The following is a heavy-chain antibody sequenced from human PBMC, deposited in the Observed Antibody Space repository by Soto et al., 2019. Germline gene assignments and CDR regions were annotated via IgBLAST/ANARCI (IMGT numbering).Heavy chain of an antibody. CDR1: GGSISSSSYY. CDR2: IYYSGST. Sequence: QLQLQESGPGLVKPSETLSLTCTVSGGSISSSSYYWGWIRQPPGKGLEWIGSIYYSGSTYYNPSLKGRVTISVDTSKTQFSLKLSSVTAADTAVYYCARHETTVTYYYYYYMDVWGKGTTVTVSS. V-gene: IGHV4-39*01. J-gene: IGHJ6*03. D-gene: IGHD4-4*01. CDR3: ARHETTVTYYYYYYMDV.